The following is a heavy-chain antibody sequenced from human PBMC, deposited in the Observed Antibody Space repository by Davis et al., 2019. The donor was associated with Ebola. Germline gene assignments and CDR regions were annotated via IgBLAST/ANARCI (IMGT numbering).Heavy chain of an antibody. D-gene: IGHD6-19*01. J-gene: IGHJ6*03. CDR2: IYYSGAT. V-gene: IGHV4-39*07. Sequence: PSETLSLTCTVPGGSINSNTFYWGWIRQSPGKGLEWIGRIYYSGATDYNSSLTSRVTLSVDRSKNQFSLRLSSVSAADTAVYYCARLGYSSSFMDVWGTGTTVIVSS. CDR3: ARLGYSSSFMDV. CDR1: GGSINSNTFY.